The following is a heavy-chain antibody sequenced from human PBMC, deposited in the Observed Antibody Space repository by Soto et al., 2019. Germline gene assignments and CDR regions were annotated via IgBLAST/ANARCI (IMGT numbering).Heavy chain of an antibody. V-gene: IGHV1-18*01. CDR2: ISAYNGNT. J-gene: IGHJ6*02. CDR1: GFSVTRNC. CDR3: VRFSGYSYGYVGYYGMDV. Sequence: GSSAEVTWEESGFSVTRNCLGWVREANRKGLEWMGWISAYNGNTNYAQKFQGRVTITADESTSTAYMELSSLRSEDTAVYYCVRFSGYSYGYVGYYGMDVWGQGTTVPGSS. D-gene: IGHD5-18*01.